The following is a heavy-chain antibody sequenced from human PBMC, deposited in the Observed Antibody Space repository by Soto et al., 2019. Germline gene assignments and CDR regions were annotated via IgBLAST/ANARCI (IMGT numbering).Heavy chain of an antibody. V-gene: IGHV4-4*02. Sequence: QVRLQESGPGLVNPSGTLSLTCVVSGGSITSPNWWTWVRQPPGRGLEWIAETHHSGSTNYSPSLKSRVVMSIDKSKNQFSLKLNSVTAADTAVYYCATGNVYYYGSGGLWDQWGRGALVTVSS. D-gene: IGHD3-10*01. CDR2: THHSGST. CDR1: GGSITSPNW. J-gene: IGHJ4*02. CDR3: ATGNVYYYGSGGLWDQ.